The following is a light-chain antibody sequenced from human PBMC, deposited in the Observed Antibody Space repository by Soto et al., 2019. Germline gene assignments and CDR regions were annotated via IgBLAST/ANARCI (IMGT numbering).Light chain of an antibody. Sequence: DIQMTQSPSTLSASVGDRVTITCRASQSISSWLAWYQQKPGKAPTLLIYDASSLESGVPSRFGGSGSGTEFPITISSLQTDDFSTYYCQQYKSSPSFGLGTKVEIK. J-gene: IGKJ4*01. CDR1: QSISSW. CDR3: QQYKSSPS. CDR2: DAS. V-gene: IGKV1-5*01.